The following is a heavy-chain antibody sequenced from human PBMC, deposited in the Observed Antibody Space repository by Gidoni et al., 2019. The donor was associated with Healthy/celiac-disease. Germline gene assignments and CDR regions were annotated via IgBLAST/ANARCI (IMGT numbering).Heavy chain of an antibody. CDR2: IYSVGST. J-gene: IGHJ3*02. CDR1: GFTVSSNY. V-gene: IGHV3-53*01. Sequence: EVQLVESGGGLIQPGGSLRLSCAASGFTVSSNYMSWVRQDPGKGLEWVAVIYSVGSTYYADSVKGRFTISRDNSKNTLYIQMNSLRAEDTAVYYCAREKEMATLPPGAFDIWGQGTMVTVSS. D-gene: IGHD5-12*01. CDR3: AREKEMATLPPGAFDI.